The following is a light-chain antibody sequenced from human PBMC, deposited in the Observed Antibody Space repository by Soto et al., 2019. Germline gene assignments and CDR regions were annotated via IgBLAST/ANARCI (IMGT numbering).Light chain of an antibody. V-gene: IGLV1-40*01. J-gene: IGLJ2*01. CDR1: SSNIGAGYD. CDR2: RNT. Sequence: QSVPTQPPSVSGAPGQRVTISCTRSSSNIGAGYDVHWYQQLPGTAPKLLIYRNTNRPSGVTDRFSGSKSDTSASLALTGLQAEDEADYYCQAYDTSLRTSVFGGGTQLTVL. CDR3: QAYDTSLRTSV.